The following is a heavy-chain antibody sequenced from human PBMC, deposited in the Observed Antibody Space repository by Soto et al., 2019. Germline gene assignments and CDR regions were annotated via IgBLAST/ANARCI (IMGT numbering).Heavy chain of an antibody. CDR2: INPSGGST. Sequence: SVKVSCNASGYTFTCYYMHWVRQAPGQGLEWMGIINPSGGSTSYAQKFQGRVTMTRDTSTSTVYMELSSLRSEDTDVYYCARDVAKGDYCDYWGQGTLVTVPQ. CDR3: ARDVAKGDYCDY. V-gene: IGHV1-46*01. J-gene: IGHJ4*02. D-gene: IGHD5-12*01. CDR1: GYTFTCYY.